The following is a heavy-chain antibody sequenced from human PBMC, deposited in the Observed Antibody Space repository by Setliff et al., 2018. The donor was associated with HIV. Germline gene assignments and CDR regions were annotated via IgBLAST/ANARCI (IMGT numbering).Heavy chain of an antibody. J-gene: IGHJ6*03. Sequence: ASVKVSCKAPGGIFSSYAINWVRQAPGQGLEWMGWMKPDSGNTGYAQKFQGRVTMTRNTSISTAYLELSNLRSEDTAVYYCVRGGAAYNRDYNEYYYMDVWGTGTTVTVSS. V-gene: IGHV1-8*01. CDR2: MKPDSGNT. CDR3: VRGGAAYNRDYNEYYYMDV. D-gene: IGHD1-7*01. CDR1: GGIFSSYA.